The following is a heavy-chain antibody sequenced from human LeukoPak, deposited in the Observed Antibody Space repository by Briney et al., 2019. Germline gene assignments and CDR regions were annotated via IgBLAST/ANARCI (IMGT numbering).Heavy chain of an antibody. CDR1: GDSTSSSSNY. CDR2: VYYSGST. V-gene: IGHV4-39*01. D-gene: IGHD3-10*01. Sequence: AETLSHTCTVSGDSTSSSSNYWGWDRQPPGKGLESIGMVYYSGSTNYNPSLKSPVTMSVDTCKNQYSLKVISVTAADTAVYDCASHRYCYGAGPFDYWGQGTLVTVSS. CDR3: ASHRYCYGAGPFDY. J-gene: IGHJ4*02.